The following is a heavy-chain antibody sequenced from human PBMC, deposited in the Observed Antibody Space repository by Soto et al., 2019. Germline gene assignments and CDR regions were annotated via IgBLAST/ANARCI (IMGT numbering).Heavy chain of an antibody. CDR2: IYYSGST. Sequence: QVQLQESGPGLVKPSQTLSLTCTVSGGSISSGGYYWSWIRQHPGKGLEWIGYIYYSGSTYYNPSLKSRVTISVDTSKNQFSLKLRSVTAADTAVYYCARAVWSGYHPMNWFDPWGQGTLVTVSS. V-gene: IGHV4-31*03. J-gene: IGHJ5*02. CDR1: GGSISSGGYY. CDR3: ARAVWSGYHPMNWFDP. D-gene: IGHD3-3*01.